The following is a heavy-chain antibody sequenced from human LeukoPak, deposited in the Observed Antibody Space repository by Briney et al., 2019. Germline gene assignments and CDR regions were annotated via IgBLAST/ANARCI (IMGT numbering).Heavy chain of an antibody. CDR2: IKQDGSEK. V-gene: IGHV3-7*03. J-gene: IGHJ4*02. CDR3: ARDPGIAVAGSDY. CDR1: GFTFSSYW. Sequence: GGSLRLSCAASGFTFSSYWMSWVRQAPWKGLEWVANIKQDGSEKYYVDSVKGRFTISRDNAKNSLYLQMNSLRAEDTAVYYCARDPGIAVAGSDYWGQGTLVTVSS. D-gene: IGHD6-19*01.